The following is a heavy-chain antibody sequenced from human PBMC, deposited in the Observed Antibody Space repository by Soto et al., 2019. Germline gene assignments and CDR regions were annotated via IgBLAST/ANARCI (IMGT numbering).Heavy chain of an antibody. CDR1: GYTFTSYG. CDR2: ISAYNGNT. Sequence: ASVKVSCKASGYTFTSYGISWVRQAPGQGLEWMGWISAYNGNTNYAQKLQGRVTMTTDTSTSTAYMELRSLRSDDTAVYYCARDGPFFIAAAGTSGYYYMDVWGKGTTVTVSS. J-gene: IGHJ6*03. CDR3: ARDGPFFIAAAGTSGYYYMDV. D-gene: IGHD6-13*01. V-gene: IGHV1-18*01.